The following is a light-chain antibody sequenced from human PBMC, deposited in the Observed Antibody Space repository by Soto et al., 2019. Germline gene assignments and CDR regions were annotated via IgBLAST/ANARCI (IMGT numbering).Light chain of an antibody. Sequence: EIVMTQSPATLSVSPGERATLSCRASQSVNNNLAWYQQKPGRAPRLLIYGASTRATGVPARFTASGSGTEFTLTISSLQSEDFGIYFCQEYNDWPPLTFGGRTKVEIK. J-gene: IGKJ4*01. CDR1: QSVNNN. V-gene: IGKV3-15*01. CDR3: QEYNDWPPLT. CDR2: GAS.